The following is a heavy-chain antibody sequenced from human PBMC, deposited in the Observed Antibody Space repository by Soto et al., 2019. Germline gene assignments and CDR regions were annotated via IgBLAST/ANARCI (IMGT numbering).Heavy chain of an antibody. Sequence: GGSLRLSCAASGFTFRTYAMHWVRQAPGKGLEWVAVISYDGSNKYYADSVKGRFTISRDNSKNTLYLQMNSLRAEDTAVYCCARVGCFYQGDCYYHYGIDFWGQGTSVIVSS. CDR2: ISYDGSNK. CDR1: GFTFRTYA. D-gene: IGHD2-21*02. V-gene: IGHV3-30-3*01. J-gene: IGHJ6*02. CDR3: ARVGCFYQGDCYYHYGIDF.